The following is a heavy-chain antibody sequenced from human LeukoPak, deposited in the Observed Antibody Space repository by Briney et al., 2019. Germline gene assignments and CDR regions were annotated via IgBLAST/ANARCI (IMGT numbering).Heavy chain of an antibody. Sequence: SETLSLTRTVSGASIRSYYWSWIRQPAGRGLEWIGRISTSGSTDYNPPLKSRDTISVDMSKKQFSLKLSSVTAAHTGVYICAMGGGLGIVDYWGQGALVTVSS. D-gene: IGHD7-27*01. CDR3: AMGGGLGIVDY. J-gene: IGHJ4*02. V-gene: IGHV4-4*07. CDR1: GASIRSYY. CDR2: ISTSGST.